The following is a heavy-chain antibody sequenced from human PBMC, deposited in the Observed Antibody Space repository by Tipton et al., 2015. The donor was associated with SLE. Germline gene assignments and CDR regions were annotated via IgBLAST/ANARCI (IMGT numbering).Heavy chain of an antibody. Sequence: SLRLSCAASGFTFRSYAMSWVRQAPGKGLEWVSVIYAGETTYYADSVKGRFTISRDNSKNTLNLQMNSLRAEDTAVDYCARDNAPAGGGYGFEIWGQGASVTGSS. CDR3: ARDNAPAGGGYGFEI. CDR1: GFTFRSYA. J-gene: IGHJ3*02. V-gene: IGHV3-23*03. CDR2: IYAGETT. D-gene: IGHD2-2*01.